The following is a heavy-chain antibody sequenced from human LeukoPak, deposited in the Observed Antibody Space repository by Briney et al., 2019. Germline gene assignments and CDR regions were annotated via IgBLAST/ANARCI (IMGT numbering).Heavy chain of an antibody. CDR2: INYNGGKT. Sequence: GGSLRLSCTASGFTLASDAMSWVRQAPGKGLEWVSGINYNGGKTYYADSVKGRFTISRENSKNTVYLQMTSLRAEDTAVYHCAKDLVFEYWGQGTLVSVSS. J-gene: IGHJ4*02. CDR1: GFTLASDA. CDR3: AKDLVFEY. V-gene: IGHV3-23*01.